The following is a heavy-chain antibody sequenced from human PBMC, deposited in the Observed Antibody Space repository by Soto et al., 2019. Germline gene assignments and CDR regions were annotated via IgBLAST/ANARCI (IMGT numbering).Heavy chain of an antibody. CDR2: ISAYNGNT. D-gene: IGHD3-9*01. V-gene: IGHV1-18*01. CDR1: GYTFTSYG. CDR3: ARDEAFPYDILTGYYYYYGMDV. J-gene: IGHJ6*02. Sequence: ASVKVSCKASGYTFTSYGISWVRQAPGQGLEWMGWISAYNGNTNYAQKLQGRVTMTTDTSTSTAYMELRSLRSYDTAVYYCARDEAFPYDILTGYYYYYGMDVWGQGTTVTVSS.